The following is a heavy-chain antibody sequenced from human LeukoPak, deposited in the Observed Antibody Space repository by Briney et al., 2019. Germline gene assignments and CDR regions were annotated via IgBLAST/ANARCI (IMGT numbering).Heavy chain of an antibody. CDR3: AKGGVGHIVVVIVLYYFDY. CDR2: ISGSGGST. V-gene: IGHV3-23*01. CDR1: GFTFSSYA. Sequence: GGSLKLSCAASGFTFSSYAMSWVRQAPGKGLEWVSAISGSGGSTYYADSVKGRFTISRDNSKNTLYLQMNSLRAEGTAVYYCAKGGVGHIVVVIVLYYFDYWGQGTLVTVSS. D-gene: IGHD2-21*01. J-gene: IGHJ4*02.